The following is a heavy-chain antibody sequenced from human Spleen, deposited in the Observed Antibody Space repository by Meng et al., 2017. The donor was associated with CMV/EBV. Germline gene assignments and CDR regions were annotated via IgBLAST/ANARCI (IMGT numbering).Heavy chain of an antibody. CDR1: GGTFSSYA. D-gene: IGHD5-18*01. CDR3: ARVDTAMVFNY. Sequence: SCKASGGTFSSYAISWVRQAPGQGLEWMGGIFPIFGTANYAQKFQGRVTITTDESTSTAYMELSSLRSEDTAVYYCARVDTAMVFNYWGQGTLVTVSS. V-gene: IGHV1-69*05. CDR2: IFPIFGTA. J-gene: IGHJ4*02.